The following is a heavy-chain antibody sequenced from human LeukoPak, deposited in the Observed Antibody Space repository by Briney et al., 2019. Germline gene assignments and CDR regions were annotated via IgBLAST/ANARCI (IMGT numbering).Heavy chain of an antibody. D-gene: IGHD3-22*01. J-gene: IGHJ3*02. V-gene: IGHV3-11*01. CDR2: ISSSGSTI. CDR3: ARDLTMMSAFDI. CDR1: GFTFSDYY. Sequence: GGSLRLSCAASGFTFSDYYMSWIRQAPGKGLEWVSYISSSGSTIYYADSVKGRFTIPRDNAKNSLYLQMNSLRAEDTAVYYCARDLTMMSAFDIWGQGTMVTVSS.